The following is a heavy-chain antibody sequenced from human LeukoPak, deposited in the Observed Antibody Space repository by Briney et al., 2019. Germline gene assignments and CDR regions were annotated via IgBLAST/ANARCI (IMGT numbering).Heavy chain of an antibody. CDR1: GYTFTSYF. CDR2: INPSDDST. J-gene: IGHJ6*02. Sequence: ASVKVSCKASGYTFTSYFMHWVRQAPGQGLEWMGIINPSDDSTSYAQKFQGRVTMTRDTSTSTVYMELSSLTSEDTAVYYCARDGYCGGDCYSWVATHYYYYGMDVWGQGTTVTVSS. V-gene: IGHV1-46*01. CDR3: ARDGYCGGDCYSWVATHYYYYGMDV. D-gene: IGHD2-21*02.